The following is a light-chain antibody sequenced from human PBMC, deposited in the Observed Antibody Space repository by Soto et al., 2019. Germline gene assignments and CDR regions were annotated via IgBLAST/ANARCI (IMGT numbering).Light chain of an antibody. Sequence: EFVLTQSPCTLYFSPGETATLSCRAIQTIGSSYLAWFQQKPGQAPRLRNCGTSTRATGIPDRFSGSESGTDFTLSISRLEPEDFAVYNCQQYASSPLLTFGGGTKVDIK. J-gene: IGKJ4*01. CDR3: QQYASSPLLT. CDR2: GTS. CDR1: QTIGSSY. V-gene: IGKV3-20*01.